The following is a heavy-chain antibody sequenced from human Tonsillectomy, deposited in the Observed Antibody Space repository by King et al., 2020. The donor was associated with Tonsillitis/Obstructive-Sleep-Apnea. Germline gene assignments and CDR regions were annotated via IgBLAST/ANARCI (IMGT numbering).Heavy chain of an antibody. CDR1: GYSFTDYW. D-gene: IGHD3-10*01. CDR3: ARPYYFNSLAAFDV. CDR2: IYPDDSDT. Sequence: VQLVESGAEVKKPGDSLKISCEGSGYSFTDYWIAWVRQMPGKGLEWMGFIYPDDSDTRYSPSFQGQVTMSADKSINTAYLQWTSLQASDTGMYYCARPYYFNSLAAFDVGGQGTMVTVSS. J-gene: IGHJ3*01. V-gene: IGHV5-51*03.